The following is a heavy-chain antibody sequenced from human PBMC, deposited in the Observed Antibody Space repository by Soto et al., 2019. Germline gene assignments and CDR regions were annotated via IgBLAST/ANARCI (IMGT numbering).Heavy chain of an antibody. Sequence: GXSVKVSCKASGYTFTSYGISWVRQAPGQGLEWMGWISAYNGNTNYAQKLQGRVTMTTDTSTSTAYMELRSLRSDDTAVYYCARDEDAAMPHFFDYWGQGTPVTVSS. D-gene: IGHD5-18*01. CDR2: ISAYNGNT. J-gene: IGHJ4*02. V-gene: IGHV1-18*04. CDR3: ARDEDAAMPHFFDY. CDR1: GYTFTSYG.